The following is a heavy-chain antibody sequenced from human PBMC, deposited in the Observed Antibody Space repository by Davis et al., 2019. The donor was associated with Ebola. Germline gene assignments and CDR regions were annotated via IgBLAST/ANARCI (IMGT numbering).Heavy chain of an antibody. D-gene: IGHD1-26*01. CDR2: IKRHTDEGTI. CDR3: TTDEGGSRY. CDR1: GFTFSGSA. Sequence: GGSLRLSCAASGFTFSGSAMHWVRQASGKGLEWVGRIKRHTDEGTIDYAAPVKGRFTISRDDAKNTMYLQMTSLKIEDTAIYYCTTDEGGSRYWGQGTLVIVSS. J-gene: IGHJ4*02. V-gene: IGHV3-15*07.